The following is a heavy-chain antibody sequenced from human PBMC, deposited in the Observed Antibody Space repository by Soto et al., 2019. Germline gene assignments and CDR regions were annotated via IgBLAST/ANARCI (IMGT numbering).Heavy chain of an antibody. CDR1: GGTFTYYG. V-gene: IGHV1-69*06. D-gene: IGHD3-22*01. CDR3: ARDLVTTTAGTPRRETYGWLDP. J-gene: IGHJ5*02. CDR2: IIPIIGPA. Sequence: QVQLVQSGAEVKRPGSSVKLSCKASGGTFTYYGISWVRQAPGQGLEWMGGIIPIIGPATYAQKFQGRLTITADKSTSTAYMELSSLRSEDTALYYCARDLVTTTAGTPRRETYGWLDPWCQGTLVTVSS.